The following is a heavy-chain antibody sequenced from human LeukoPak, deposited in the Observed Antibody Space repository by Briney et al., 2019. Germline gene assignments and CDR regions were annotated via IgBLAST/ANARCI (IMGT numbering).Heavy chain of an antibody. CDR1: GGAFSIYA. V-gene: IGHV1-69*04. J-gene: IGHJ4*02. D-gene: IGHD3-22*01. CDR2: IILILGIA. Sequence: SVKVSCKASGGAFSIYAISWVRQGPGQGLGWMGRIILILGIANYAQKLQGRVTITADKSTSTAYMEQSSLRSEDTAVYYGARDSSAYDSSGYPEYYFDYWGQGTLVIVSS. CDR3: ARDSSAYDSSGYPEYYFDY.